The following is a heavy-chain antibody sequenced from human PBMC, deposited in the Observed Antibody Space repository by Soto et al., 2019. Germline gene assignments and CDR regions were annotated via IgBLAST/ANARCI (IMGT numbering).Heavy chain of an antibody. Sequence: GASVKVSCKASGGTFSSYAISWVRQAPGQGLEWMGGIIPIFGTANYAQKFQGRVTITADESTSTAYMELSSLRSEDTAVYYCARERFKELRMVSYNCFDPWGQGTLVTVYS. V-gene: IGHV1-69*13. D-gene: IGHD1-20*01. CDR1: GGTFSSYA. CDR3: ARERFKELRMVSYNCFDP. CDR2: IIPIFGTA. J-gene: IGHJ5*02.